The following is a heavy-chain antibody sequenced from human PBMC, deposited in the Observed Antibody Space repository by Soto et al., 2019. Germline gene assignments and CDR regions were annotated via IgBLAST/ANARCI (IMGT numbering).Heavy chain of an antibody. CDR1: GFTFSSYG. CDR2: IWYDGSNK. V-gene: IGHV3-33*01. CDR3: ARSYYYGSGSYYEYYYYGMDV. D-gene: IGHD3-10*01. Sequence: QVQLVESGGGVVQPGRSLRLSCAASGFTFSSYGMHWVRQAPGKGLEWVAVIWYDGSNKYCADSVKGRFTISRDNSKNTLYLQMNSLRAEDTAVYYCARSYYYGSGSYYEYYYYGMDVWGQGTTVTVAS. J-gene: IGHJ6*02.